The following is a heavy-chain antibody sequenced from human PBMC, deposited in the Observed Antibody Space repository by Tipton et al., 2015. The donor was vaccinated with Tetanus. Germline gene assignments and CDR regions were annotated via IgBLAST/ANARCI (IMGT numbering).Heavy chain of an antibody. J-gene: IGHJ5*02. CDR3: TRDPYYGGYGWFDP. V-gene: IGHV4-59*01. CDR2: ISYSGSS. Sequence: TLSLTCAVYGESFSDYYWNWIRQPPGKGLEWIGYISYSGSSSFNPSLQSRVTMSVDKSKNQFSLKLASATAADTAVYYCTRDPYYGGYGWFDPWGQGTLVSVSS. D-gene: IGHD2-21*01. CDR1: GESFSDYY.